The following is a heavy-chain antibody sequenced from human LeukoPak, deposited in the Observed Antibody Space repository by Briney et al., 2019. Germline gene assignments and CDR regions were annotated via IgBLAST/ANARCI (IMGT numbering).Heavy chain of an antibody. J-gene: IGHJ4*02. CDR1: GGSFSDYF. CDR2: INHGGGT. Sequence: SETLSLTCAVYGGSFSDYFWNWIRQPPGKGLEWIGEINHGGGTRYNPSLKSRATISVDTSKNQFSLKLSSVTAADTAVYYCARPRGVGRIAAAGYFDYWGQGTLVTVSS. D-gene: IGHD6-13*01. V-gene: IGHV4-34*01. CDR3: ARPRGVGRIAAAGYFDY.